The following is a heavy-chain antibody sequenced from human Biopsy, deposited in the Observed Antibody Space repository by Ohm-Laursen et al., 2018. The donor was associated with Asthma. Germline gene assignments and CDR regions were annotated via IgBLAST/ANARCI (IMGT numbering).Heavy chain of an antibody. CDR3: ARTYYDFLTGQVKDVFGV. J-gene: IGHJ3*01. Sequence: GSSVKVSCKPSGYNFISFAIHWVRQAPGQRLEWMGWVNTVNGDTKYSQKFQGRVTITRDTSASTAYMELRSLRSEDTATYYCARTYYDFLTGQVKDVFGVWGQGTMVTVSS. V-gene: IGHV1-3*04. CDR1: GYNFISFA. CDR2: VNTVNGDT. D-gene: IGHD3-9*01.